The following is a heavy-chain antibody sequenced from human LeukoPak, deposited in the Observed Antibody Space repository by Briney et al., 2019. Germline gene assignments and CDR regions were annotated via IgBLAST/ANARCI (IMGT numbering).Heavy chain of an antibody. D-gene: IGHD2-15*01. CDR1: GFTFSGYA. V-gene: IGHV3-23*01. CDR2: ISGSDGRT. CDR3: AKVWYCSGGSCDEY. J-gene: IGHJ4*02. Sequence: GGSLRLSCAASGFTFSGYAMSWVRQAPGKGLEWVSSISGSDGRTNYADSVKGRFTISRDNSKNTLYLQMNSLRAEDTAVYYCAKVWYCSGGSCDEYWGQGTLVTVSS.